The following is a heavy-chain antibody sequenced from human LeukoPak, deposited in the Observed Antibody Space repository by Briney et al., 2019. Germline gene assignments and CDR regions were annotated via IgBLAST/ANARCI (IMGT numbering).Heavy chain of an antibody. CDR2: ISGSGGST. V-gene: IGHV3-23*01. D-gene: IGHD2-2*01. J-gene: IGHJ3*02. CDR3: AKDRCTTSCYSLVSAFDI. Sequence: GGSLRLSCAASGFTFSSYAMHWVRQAPGKGLEWVSVISGSGGSTSYADSVKGRFTISRDNSKNTLYLQMNNLRAEDTAVYYCAKDRCTTSCYSLVSAFDIWGQGTMVTVSS. CDR1: GFTFSSYA.